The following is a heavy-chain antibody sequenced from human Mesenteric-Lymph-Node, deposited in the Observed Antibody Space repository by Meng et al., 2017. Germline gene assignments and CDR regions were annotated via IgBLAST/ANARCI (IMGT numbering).Heavy chain of an antibody. CDR1: GGSISTSGYY. J-gene: IGHJ5*02. D-gene: IGHD6-19*01. CDR2: IGHSGIT. V-gene: IGHV4-39*01. CDR3: VRSSGWVRTGFDP. Sequence: QPQLQESGPGLVKPSEALSLTCSVSGGSISTSGYYWGWIRQPPGKGLEWIGSIGHSGITYYTPSLKSRVTVSIDTSKSQISLKLTSVTAADTAVYYCVRSSGWVRTGFDPWGQGTLVTVSS.